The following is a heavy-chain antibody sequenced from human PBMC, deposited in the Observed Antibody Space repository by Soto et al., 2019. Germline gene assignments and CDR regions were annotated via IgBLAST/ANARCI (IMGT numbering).Heavy chain of an antibody. CDR2: ISAYNGNT. V-gene: IGHV1-18*04. CDR3: ACEGCGCACARSNCFD. CDR1: AYTITSYC. J-gene: IGHJ5*01. D-gene: IGHD6-25*01. Sequence: GAPAKVSRKSSAYTITSYCCSLVRQPLVQGLEWMGWISAYNGNTNYAQKLQGRVTMTTDTSTSTPYMELRSRRSHDPSVYHCACEGCGCACARSNCFD.